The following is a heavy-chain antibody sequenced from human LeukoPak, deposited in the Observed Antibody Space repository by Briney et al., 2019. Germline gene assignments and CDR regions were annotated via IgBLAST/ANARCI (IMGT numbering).Heavy chain of an antibody. Sequence: QPGGSLRLSCAASGFTFSSYAMSWVRQAPGKGLEWVSAISGSGGSTYYADSVKGRFTISRDNSKNTLYLQMNSLRAEDTAVYYCNYDSSGRALYYFDYWGQGTLVTVSS. CDR3: NYDSSGRALYYFDY. CDR1: GFTFSSYA. J-gene: IGHJ4*02. V-gene: IGHV3-23*01. D-gene: IGHD3-22*01. CDR2: ISGSGGST.